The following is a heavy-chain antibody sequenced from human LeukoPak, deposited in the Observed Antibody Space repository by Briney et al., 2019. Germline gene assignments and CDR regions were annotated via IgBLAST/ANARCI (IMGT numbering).Heavy chain of an antibody. Sequence: PGGSLRLSCAASGFSFSSYEMNWVRQAPGKGLEWISYISASGTLTHYADSVKGRFTISRDNAKNSLYLQMNSLRAEDTAVYYCAREGGMATTTDAFDIWGQGTMVTVSS. CDR1: GFSFSSYE. J-gene: IGHJ3*02. D-gene: IGHD5-24*01. V-gene: IGHV3-48*03. CDR2: ISASGTLT. CDR3: AREGGMATTTDAFDI.